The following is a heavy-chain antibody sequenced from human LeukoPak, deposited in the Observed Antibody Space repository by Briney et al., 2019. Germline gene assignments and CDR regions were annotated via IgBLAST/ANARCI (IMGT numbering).Heavy chain of an antibody. V-gene: IGHV3-21*01. D-gene: IGHD3-10*01. J-gene: IGHJ5*02. CDR3: ARVYGSGSYDWFDP. CDR2: ISSSSRYI. Sequence: EWVSSISSSSRYIYYADSVKGQFTISRDNAKNSLYLEMNSLRAEDTAVYYCARVYGSGSYDWFDPWGQGTLVTVSS.